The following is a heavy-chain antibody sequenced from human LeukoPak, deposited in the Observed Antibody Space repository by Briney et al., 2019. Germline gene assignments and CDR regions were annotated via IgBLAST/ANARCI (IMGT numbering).Heavy chain of an antibody. CDR1: GGSISSGSYY. V-gene: IGHV4-61*02. CDR2: IYTSGST. D-gene: IGHD3-10*01. Sequence: SETLSLTCTVSGGSISSGSYYWSWIRQPAGKGLEWIGRIYTSGSTNYNPSLKSRVTISVDTSKNQFSLKLSSVTAADTAVYYCARQPITMVRGVLGVDYFDYWGQGTLVTVSS. J-gene: IGHJ4*02. CDR3: ARQPITMVRGVLGVDYFDY.